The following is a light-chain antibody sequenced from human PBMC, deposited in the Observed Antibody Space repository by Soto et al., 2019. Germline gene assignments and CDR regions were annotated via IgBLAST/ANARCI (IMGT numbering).Light chain of an antibody. CDR3: QQANSFPIT. CDR1: QGITNR. CDR2: EAS. V-gene: IGKV1D-12*01. Sequence: ASVGDRVTITCRASQGITNRLAWYQQKPGKAPKLLIYEASSLQSGVPSRISGSGSGTDFTLTISSLQPEDFATYYCQQANSFPITFGQGTRLEIK. J-gene: IGKJ5*01.